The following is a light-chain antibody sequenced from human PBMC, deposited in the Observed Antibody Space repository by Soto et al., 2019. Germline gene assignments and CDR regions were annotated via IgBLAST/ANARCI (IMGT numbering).Light chain of an antibody. CDR2: GTS. Sequence: QYSAALGECVGVSGSRSSRDSQSVSSNLAWYQQKPGQSPRLLIYGTSTRATGIPARFSGSGSGTEFTLTISGLEPEDFAVYYCQQRGEWPPGATFGQGTRLEIK. CDR1: QSVSSN. J-gene: IGKJ5*01. V-gene: IGKV3-11*01. CDR3: QQRGEWPPGAT.